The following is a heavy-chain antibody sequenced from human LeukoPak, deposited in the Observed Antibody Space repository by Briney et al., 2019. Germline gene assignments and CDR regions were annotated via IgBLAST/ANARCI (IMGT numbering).Heavy chain of an antibody. CDR2: IYTSGST. V-gene: IGHV4-4*09. J-gene: IGHJ6*03. D-gene: IGHD3-10*01. CDR1: GGSISSYY. Sequence: PSETLSLTCTVSGGSISSYYWSWIRQPPGKGLEWIGYIYTSGSTNYNPSLKSRVTISVDTSKNQFSLKLSSVTAADTAVYYCARRLGVRGVRTLYYYYYYYMDVWGKGTTVTVSS. CDR3: ARRLGVRGVRTLYYYYYYYMDV.